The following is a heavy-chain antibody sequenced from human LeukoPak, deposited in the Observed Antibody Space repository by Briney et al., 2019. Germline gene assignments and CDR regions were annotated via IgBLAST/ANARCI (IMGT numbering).Heavy chain of an antibody. CDR1: GYTFTSYD. Sequence: ASVKVSCKASGYTFTSYDINWVRQATGQGLGWMGWMNPNSGNTGYAQKFQGRVTMTRNTSISTAYMELSSLRSEDTAVYYCGRVLTPYCSGGSCYSGFYYYYGMDVWGQGTTVTVSS. J-gene: IGHJ6*02. V-gene: IGHV1-8*01. CDR3: GRVLTPYCSGGSCYSGFYYYYGMDV. D-gene: IGHD2-15*01. CDR2: MNPNSGNT.